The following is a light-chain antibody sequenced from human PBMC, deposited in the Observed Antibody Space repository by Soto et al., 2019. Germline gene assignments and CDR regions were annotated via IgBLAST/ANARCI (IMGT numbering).Light chain of an antibody. CDR2: TGS. CDR1: QGISNW. CDR3: LQVSSFPLT. J-gene: IGKJ4*02. Sequence: DIQMTQSPSSVSASVGDRVSITCRASQGISNWLAWYQQKPGRAPKLLIYTGSSLQSGVPSRFSGTGSGTDFTLTITSLHPVGVSTCWQLQVSSFPLTGGGGTEVELK. V-gene: IGKV1-12*01.